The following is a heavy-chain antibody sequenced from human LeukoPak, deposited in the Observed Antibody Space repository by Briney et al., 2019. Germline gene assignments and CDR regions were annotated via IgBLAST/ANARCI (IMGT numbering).Heavy chain of an antibody. D-gene: IGHD6-19*01. CDR3: ARRRQWLVGYNWFDP. Sequence: SETLSLTCTVSGGSISSYYWSWIRQPAGKGLEWIGRIYTSGSTNYNPSLKSRVTISVDTSKNQFSLKLSSVTAADTAVYYCARRRQWLVGYNWFDPWGQGTLVTVSS. CDR2: IYTSGST. CDR1: GGSISSYY. J-gene: IGHJ5*02. V-gene: IGHV4-4*07.